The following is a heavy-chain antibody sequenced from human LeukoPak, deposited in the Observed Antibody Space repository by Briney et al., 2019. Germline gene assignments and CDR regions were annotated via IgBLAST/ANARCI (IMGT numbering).Heavy chain of an antibody. CDR2: ISSSSSYI. Sequence: GGSLRLSCAASGFTFSSYSMNWVRQAPGKGLEWVSSISSSSSYIYYADSVKGRFTISRDNAKNSLYLQMNSLRAEDTAVYYCARDDYCSSTSCPLGFDYWGQGTLVTVSS. CDR3: ARDDYCSSTSCPLGFDY. J-gene: IGHJ4*02. V-gene: IGHV3-21*01. D-gene: IGHD2-2*01. CDR1: GFTFSSYS.